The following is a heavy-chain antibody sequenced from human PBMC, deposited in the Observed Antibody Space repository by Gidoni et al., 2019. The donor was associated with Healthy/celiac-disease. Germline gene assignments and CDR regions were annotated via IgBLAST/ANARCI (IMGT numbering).Heavy chain of an antibody. V-gene: IGHV1-46*01. CDR1: CYTFTSYY. CDR3: ASLGSTNLDY. D-gene: IGHD2-15*01. J-gene: IGHJ4*02. Sequence: VPLVQAGAEVKNPGASMKGSCEASCYTFTSYYMHWVLQAPGQGLEWMGRINPSGGSTSYAQKFQCRVNMTRDTATSTVYMELSSLRSEDTAGYYCASLGSTNLDYWGQGTLVTVSS. CDR2: INPSGGST.